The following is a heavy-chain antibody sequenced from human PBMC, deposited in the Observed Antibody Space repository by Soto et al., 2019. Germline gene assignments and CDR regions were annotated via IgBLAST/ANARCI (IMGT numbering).Heavy chain of an antibody. V-gene: IGHV4-34*01. CDR3: ARMSGDYV. J-gene: IGHJ4*02. D-gene: IGHD4-17*01. Sequence: ASETLSLTCAVYGGSFSGYYWSWIRQPPGKGLEWIGEINHSGSTNYNPSLKSRVTISVDTSKNQFSLKLSSVTAADTAVYYCARMSGDYVWGQGTLVTVSS. CDR1: GGSFSGYY. CDR2: INHSGST.